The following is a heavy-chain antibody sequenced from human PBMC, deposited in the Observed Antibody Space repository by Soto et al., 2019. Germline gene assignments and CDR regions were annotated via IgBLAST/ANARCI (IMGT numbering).Heavy chain of an antibody. CDR3: ARDPHYYGSGSYYYYGMDV. Sequence: GASVKVSCKASGGTFSSYAISWVRQAPGQGLEWMGGIIPIFGTANYAQKFQGRVTITADESTSTAYMELSSLRSEDTAVYYCARDPHYYGSGSYYYYGMDVWGQGTTVTVSS. V-gene: IGHV1-69*13. J-gene: IGHJ6*02. CDR1: GGTFSSYA. D-gene: IGHD3-10*01. CDR2: IIPIFGTA.